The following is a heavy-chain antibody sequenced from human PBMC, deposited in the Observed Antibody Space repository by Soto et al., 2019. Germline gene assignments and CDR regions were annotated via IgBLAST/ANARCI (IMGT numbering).Heavy chain of an antibody. CDR1: GYTFTGYY. CDR2: INPNSGGT. J-gene: IGHJ5*02. V-gene: IGHV1-2*02. CDR3: ARYRIAVAGTGNWFDP. D-gene: IGHD6-19*01. Sequence: ASVKVSCKASGYTFTGYYMHWVRQAPRQGLEWMGWINPNSGGTNYAQKFQGRVTMTRDTSISTAYMEMSRLRSDDTAVYYCARYRIAVAGTGNWFDPWGQGTLVTVSS.